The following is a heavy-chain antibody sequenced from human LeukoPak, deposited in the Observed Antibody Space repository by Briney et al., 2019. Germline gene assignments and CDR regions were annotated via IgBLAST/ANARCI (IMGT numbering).Heavy chain of an antibody. CDR3: ARADYYDSSGYVPMWGP. CDR1: GGTFISYA. J-gene: IGHJ5*02. CDR2: IIPIFGTA. D-gene: IGHD3-22*01. Sequence: SVKVSCKASGGTFISYAISWVRQAPGQGLEWMGGIIPIFGTANYAQKFQGRVTITADESTSTAYMELSSLRSEDTAVYYCARADYYDSSGYVPMWGPWGQGTLVTVSS. V-gene: IGHV1-69*13.